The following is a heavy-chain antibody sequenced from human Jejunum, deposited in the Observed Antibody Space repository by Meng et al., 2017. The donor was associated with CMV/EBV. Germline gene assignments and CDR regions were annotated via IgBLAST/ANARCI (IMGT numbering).Heavy chain of an antibody. J-gene: IGHJ5*02. CDR1: GGSISSGDYY. CDR2: IYYSGST. Sequence: VPLPGAVPGLFKPSQTLFPLCTVSGGSISSGDYYWSWIRQPPGKGLEWIGCIYYSGSTYYNPSLKGWVTISVDTSKNQFSLNLSSVTAADTAVYYCARGQRSYSGSYPEWFDPWGQGTLVTVSS. V-gene: IGHV4-30-4*01. D-gene: IGHD1-26*01. CDR3: ARGQRSYSGSYPEWFDP.